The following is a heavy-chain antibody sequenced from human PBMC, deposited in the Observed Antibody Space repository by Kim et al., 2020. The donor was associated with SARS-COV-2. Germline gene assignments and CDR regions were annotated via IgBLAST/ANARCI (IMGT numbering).Heavy chain of an antibody. V-gene: IGHV3-23*01. CDR3: AKARFSWSYWEHYYYGMDV. Sequence: RFTISRDNSKNTLYLQMNSLRAEDTAVYYCAKARFSWSYWEHYYYGMDVWGQGTTVTVSS. J-gene: IGHJ6*02. D-gene: IGHD1-26*01.